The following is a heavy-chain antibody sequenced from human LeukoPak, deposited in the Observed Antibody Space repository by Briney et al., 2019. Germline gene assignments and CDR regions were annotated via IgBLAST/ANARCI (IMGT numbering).Heavy chain of an antibody. CDR3: ARAGIAAAGVYDY. V-gene: IGHV1-2*02. Sequence: ASVKVSCKASGYTFTAYYMHWVRQAPGQGLEWMGWINPNSGGTNYAQKFQGRVTMTRDTSISTAYMELSRLRSDDTAVYYCARAGIAAAGVYDYWGQGTLVTVSS. CDR1: GYTFTAYY. D-gene: IGHD6-13*01. J-gene: IGHJ4*02. CDR2: INPNSGGT.